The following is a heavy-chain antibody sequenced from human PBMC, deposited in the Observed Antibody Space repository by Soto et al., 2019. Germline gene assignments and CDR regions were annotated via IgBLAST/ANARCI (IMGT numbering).Heavy chain of an antibody. CDR2: LYPGDSDS. Sequence: GESLKISCNGSGYSFTHYWVGWVRQMPGKGLEWMGILYPGDSDSRYSPSFQGQVTISVDKSISTAYLQWSSLRASDTAMYYCARNAQLSGYHFDFWGQGTLVTVSS. CDR3: ARNAQLSGYHFDF. CDR1: GYSFTHYW. D-gene: IGHD3-9*01. J-gene: IGHJ4*02. V-gene: IGHV5-51*01.